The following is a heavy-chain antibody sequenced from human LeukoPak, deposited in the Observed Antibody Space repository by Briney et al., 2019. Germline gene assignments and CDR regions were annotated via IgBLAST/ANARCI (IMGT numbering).Heavy chain of an antibody. CDR1: GGTFSSYA. J-gene: IGHJ5*02. V-gene: IGHV1-69*05. CDR2: IIPIFGTA. D-gene: IGHD2-21*02. Sequence: SVKVSCKASGGTFSSYAISWVRQAPGQGLEWMGGIIPIFGTANYAQKFQGRVTITTDESTSTAYMELSSLRSEDTAVYYCARGAAYCGGDCSNNWFDTWGQGTLVTVSS. CDR3: ARGAAYCGGDCSNNWFDT.